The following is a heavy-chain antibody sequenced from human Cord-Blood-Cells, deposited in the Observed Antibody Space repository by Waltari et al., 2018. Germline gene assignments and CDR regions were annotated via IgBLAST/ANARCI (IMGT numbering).Heavy chain of an antibody. D-gene: IGHD2-15*01. CDR1: GGSFSGYY. V-gene: IGHV4-34*01. J-gene: IGHJ4*02. CDR3: ARAFSGGSCYDY. CDR2: INHSGST. Sequence: QVQLQQWGAGLLKPSETLSLTCAVYGGSFSGYYWSWIRQPPGKGLEWIGEINHSGSTNYNPSLKCRVTISVDTSKNQFSLKLSFVTAADTAVYYCARAFSGGSCYDYWGQGTLVTVSS.